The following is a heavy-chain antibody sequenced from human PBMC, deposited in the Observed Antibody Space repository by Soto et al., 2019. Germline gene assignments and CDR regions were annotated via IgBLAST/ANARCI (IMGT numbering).Heavy chain of an antibody. Sequence: QVHLQESGPGLVEPSQTLSLTCTVSGDSISSGDYYWSWIRQSPDKGLEWIGYTYHSGRTYYKPSLKSRVTISADTSQNQFSLKLSSVTAADTAVYYCARRHYYDSSGYADALDIWGQGTSVTVSS. V-gene: IGHV4-30-4*01. J-gene: IGHJ3*02. CDR1: GDSISSGDYY. CDR3: ARRHYYDSSGYADALDI. CDR2: TYHSGRT. D-gene: IGHD3-22*01.